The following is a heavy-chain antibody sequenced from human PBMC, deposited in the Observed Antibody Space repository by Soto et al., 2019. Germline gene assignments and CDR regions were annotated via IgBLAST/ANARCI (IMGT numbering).Heavy chain of an antibody. V-gene: IGHV3-30-3*01. J-gene: IGHJ3*02. CDR1: GFTFSSYA. CDR2: ISQDGSKK. CDR3: ARDSGPRGYDAFDI. D-gene: IGHD2-8*02. Sequence: GGSLRLSCAASGFTFSSYAMHWVRQAPGKGLEWVANISQDGSKKYYADSVKGRFTISRDNAKNTLYLQMNSLRAEDTAVYYCARDSGPRGYDAFDIWGQGTMVTISS.